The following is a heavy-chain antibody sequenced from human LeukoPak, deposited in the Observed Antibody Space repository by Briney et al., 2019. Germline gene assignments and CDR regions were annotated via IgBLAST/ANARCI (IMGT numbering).Heavy chain of an antibody. J-gene: IGHJ4*02. D-gene: IGHD4-17*01. CDR3: ARTYGDYPNYYFDY. CDR2: ISPSSGST. Sequence: ASVKVSCKASGYTFTSYYIHWVRQAPGQGLEWMGIISPSSGSTSYAQKFQGRVTMTRDTSTSTVYMELRSLRSEDTAVYYCARTYGDYPNYYFDYWGQGTLVTVSS. CDR1: GYTFTSYY. V-gene: IGHV1-46*01.